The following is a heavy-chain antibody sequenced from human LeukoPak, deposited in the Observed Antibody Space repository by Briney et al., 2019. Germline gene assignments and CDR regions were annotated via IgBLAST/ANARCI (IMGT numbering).Heavy chain of an antibody. Sequence: GGSLRLSCAASGFTFNTYDMHWVRQSTGKGLEWVSGIGLVGDTYYAGSVKGRFTISRENAKNSLYLQMHSLRAGDTAVYYCARGGYGDYVAWFDPWGQGTLVTVSS. CDR3: ARGGYGDYVAWFDP. J-gene: IGHJ5*02. D-gene: IGHD4-17*01. V-gene: IGHV3-13*01. CDR2: IGLVGDT. CDR1: GFTFNTYD.